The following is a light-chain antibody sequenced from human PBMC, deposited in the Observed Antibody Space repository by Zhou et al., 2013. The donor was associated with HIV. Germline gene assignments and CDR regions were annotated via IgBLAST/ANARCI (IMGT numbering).Light chain of an antibody. CDR2: GAS. CDR1: QSVRSY. J-gene: IGKJ1*01. Sequence: EIVLTQSPATLSLSPGERATLSCTASQSVRSYLAWYQQKPGQAPRLLISGASSRATGIPDRFSGSGSGTDFTLTISRLEPEDFAVYYCQQYDSSPRTFGQGTKVEIK. V-gene: IGKV3-20*01. CDR3: QQYDSSPRT.